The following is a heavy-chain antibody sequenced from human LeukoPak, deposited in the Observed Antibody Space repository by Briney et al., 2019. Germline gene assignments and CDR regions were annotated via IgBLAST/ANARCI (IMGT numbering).Heavy chain of an antibody. V-gene: IGHV1-46*02. CDR3: AREVDAFDM. CDR2: INPSDDST. Sequence: ASVKVSCKASGYTFNSSYMHWVRQAPGQGLEWMGIINPSDDSTRYAQKFQGRVTMTKDTSTNTVYMHLSSLSSDDTAVYYCAREVDAFDMWGQGTMVTVSS. CDR1: GYTFNSSY. J-gene: IGHJ3*02.